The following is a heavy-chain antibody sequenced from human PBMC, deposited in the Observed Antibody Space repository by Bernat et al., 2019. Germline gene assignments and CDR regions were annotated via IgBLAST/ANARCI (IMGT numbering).Heavy chain of an antibody. CDR2: IDFSGSTI. Sequence: EVQLVESGGGLVQPGGSLRLSCVGSGFTFSSYEMNWVRQAPGKGLEWVSYIDFSGSTIHHADSVKGRITISRDNVKNSVYLQMSSLRAEDTALYYCATVQLGYCSSTSCRDYWGQGTLVTVSS. CDR3: ATVQLGYCSSTSCRDY. D-gene: IGHD2-2*01. CDR1: GFTFSSYE. V-gene: IGHV3-48*03. J-gene: IGHJ4*02.